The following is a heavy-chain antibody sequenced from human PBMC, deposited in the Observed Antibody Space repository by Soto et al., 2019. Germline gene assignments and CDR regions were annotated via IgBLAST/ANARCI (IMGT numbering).Heavy chain of an antibody. D-gene: IGHD2-2*01. CDR1: GFTFSNYA. CDR2: ISGNGGST. Sequence: GGSLRLSCAASGFTFSNYAMSWVRQAPGKGLEWVSTISGNGGSTYYADSVKGRFTISRDNSKNMLFLQINSLRDDDSAVYYCAKRPASIITFDYWGQGTPVTVAS. V-gene: IGHV3-23*01. J-gene: IGHJ4*02. CDR3: AKRPASIITFDY.